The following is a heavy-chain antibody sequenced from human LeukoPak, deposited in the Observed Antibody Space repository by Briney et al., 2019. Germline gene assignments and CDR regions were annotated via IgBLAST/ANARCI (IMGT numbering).Heavy chain of an antibody. CDR1: GFTFSSYG. CDR3: ARNGYCSSTSCNSYFDY. CDR2: IWYDGSNK. D-gene: IGHD2-2*03. J-gene: IGHJ4*02. V-gene: IGHV3-33*08. Sequence: GGSLRLSCAACGFTFSSYGMHWVRQAPGKGLEWVAVIWYDGSNKYYADSVKGRFTISRDNSKNTLYLQMNSLRAEDTAVYYCARNGYCSSTSCNSYFDYWGQGTLVTVSS.